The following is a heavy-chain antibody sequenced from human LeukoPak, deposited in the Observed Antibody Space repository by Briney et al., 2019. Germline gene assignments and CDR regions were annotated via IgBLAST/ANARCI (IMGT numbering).Heavy chain of an antibody. Sequence: GGSLRLSCAASGFTFSDCHIHWVRQAPGKGLDWVALIWYDEDAKFYADSVKGRFTISRDNSKGTLYLQMNSLGVEDTAVYYCARERGGDAFDIWGQGTMVTVSS. CDR1: GFTFSDCH. CDR2: IWYDEDAK. V-gene: IGHV3-33*01. J-gene: IGHJ3*02. D-gene: IGHD2-15*01. CDR3: ARERGGDAFDI.